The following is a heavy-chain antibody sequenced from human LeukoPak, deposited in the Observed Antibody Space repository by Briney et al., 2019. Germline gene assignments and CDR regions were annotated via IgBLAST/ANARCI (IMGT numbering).Heavy chain of an antibody. CDR2: INQVASEK. D-gene: IGHD3-22*01. Sequence: GGSLRLSCAASGFTISFYWMSWVRQAPGKGLEWVANINQVASEKNYVDSVKGRFTISRDNAKNSLYLQMNSVRAEDTAVYYCARDNYYDSSGYNNYYYYYGMDVWGQGTTVTVSS. V-gene: IGHV3-7*05. CDR3: ARDNYYDSSGYNNYYYYYGMDV. CDR1: GFTISFYW. J-gene: IGHJ6*02.